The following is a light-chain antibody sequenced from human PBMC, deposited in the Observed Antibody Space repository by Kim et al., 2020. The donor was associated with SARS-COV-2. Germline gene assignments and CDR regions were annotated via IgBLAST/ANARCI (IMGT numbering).Light chain of an antibody. Sequence: GQTVTISCTLTSGDVGGYNYVSWYQQHPGTAPTLMIYEVSMRPSGVPDRFSGSKSGNTASLTVSGLQAEDEADYYCSSYAGSNNLVFGGGTQLTVL. J-gene: IGLJ2*01. V-gene: IGLV2-8*01. CDR3: SSYAGSNNLV. CDR1: SGDVGGYNY. CDR2: EVS.